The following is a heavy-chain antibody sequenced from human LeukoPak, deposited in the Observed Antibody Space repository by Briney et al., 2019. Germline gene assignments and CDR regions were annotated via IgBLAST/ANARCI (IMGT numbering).Heavy chain of an antibody. CDR3: ARHGTSGTNLNWFDS. D-gene: IGHD1-1*01. V-gene: IGHV4-39*01. J-gene: IGHJ5*01. CDR1: GASISRSSYY. CDR2: VYYSGST. Sequence: SETLSLTCTVSGASISRSSYYWGWIRQPPGKGLEWIGSVYYSGSTKYIPSLKSRVSISVDTSKNQFSLKVNSVTAADTAVYYCARHGTSGTNLNWFDSWGQGTLVTVSS.